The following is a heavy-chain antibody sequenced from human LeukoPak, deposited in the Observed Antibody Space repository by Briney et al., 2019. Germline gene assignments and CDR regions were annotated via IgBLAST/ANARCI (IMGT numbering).Heavy chain of an antibody. J-gene: IGHJ4*02. CDR3: ARDPPYCSNTNCYFDY. CDR1: GYTFTNYG. V-gene: IGHV1-18*01. Sequence: ASVKVSCKASGYTFTNYGISWVRQAPGQGLEWMGWISACNGNTNYARKLQGRVTMTTDTSTSTAYMELRSLRSDDTAVYYCARDPPYCSNTNCYFDYWGQGTLVTVSS. D-gene: IGHD2-2*01. CDR2: ISACNGNT.